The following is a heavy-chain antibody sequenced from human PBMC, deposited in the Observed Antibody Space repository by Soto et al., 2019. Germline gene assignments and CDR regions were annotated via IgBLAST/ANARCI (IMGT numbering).Heavy chain of an antibody. CDR1: GGSITPYY. J-gene: IGHJ4*02. V-gene: IGHV4-59*01. D-gene: IGHD6-13*01. CDR2: ISSSGFT. Sequence: QVQLQESGPGLVKPSETLSLTCTVSGGSITPYYWSWIRQPPGKRLEWIGYISSSGFTNYYPSLNSRVTISVDTSKTPFSLKLSSVTAPETAVYYCVRDCYSSSCFDLWGQGTLVTVSS. CDR3: VRDCYSSSCFDL.